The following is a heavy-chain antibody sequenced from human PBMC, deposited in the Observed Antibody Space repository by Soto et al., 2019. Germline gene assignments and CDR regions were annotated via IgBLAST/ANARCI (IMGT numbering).Heavy chain of an antibody. Sequence: GSCLNLSYKPPGYCFSRYLNPPFRRLQGKGLEWMGRIDPSDSQTYYSPSFRDHVTISDANSIATVFLQWSSRRASDTAMYYCARQIYDSDFGPYYRYYYGCWAQGIRVTVSA. J-gene: IGHJ4*02. CDR1: GYCFSRYL. CDR2: IDPSDSQT. V-gene: IGHV5-10-1*01. CDR3: ARQIYDSDFGPYYRYYYGC. D-gene: IGHD3-16*01.